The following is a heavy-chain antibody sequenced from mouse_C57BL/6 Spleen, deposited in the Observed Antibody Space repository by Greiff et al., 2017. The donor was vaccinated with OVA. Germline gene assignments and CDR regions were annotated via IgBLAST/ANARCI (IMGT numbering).Heavy chain of an antibody. CDR1: GFNIKDDY. D-gene: IGHD2-1*01. CDR3: TRDGNRAWFAY. J-gene: IGHJ3*01. V-gene: IGHV14-4*01. CDR2: IDPENGDT. Sequence: EVQRVESGAELVRPGASVKLSCTASGFNIKDDYMHWVKQRPEQGLEWIGWIDPENGDTEYASKFQGKATITADTSSNTAYLQLSSLTSEDTAVYYCTRDGNRAWFAYWGQGTLVTVSA.